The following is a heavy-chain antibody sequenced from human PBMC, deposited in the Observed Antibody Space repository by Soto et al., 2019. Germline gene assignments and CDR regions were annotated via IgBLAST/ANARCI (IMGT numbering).Heavy chain of an antibody. CDR1: GGSIISSSYY. CDR3: ASLAARYYFDY. V-gene: IGHV4-39*01. CDR2: IYYSGST. Sequence: PSETLSLTCTVSGGSIISSSYYWGWIRQPPGKGLEWIGSIYYSGSTYYNPSLKSRVTISVDTSKNQFSLKLSSVTAADTAVYYCASLAARYYFDYWGQGTLVTVSS. D-gene: IGHD6-6*01. J-gene: IGHJ4*02.